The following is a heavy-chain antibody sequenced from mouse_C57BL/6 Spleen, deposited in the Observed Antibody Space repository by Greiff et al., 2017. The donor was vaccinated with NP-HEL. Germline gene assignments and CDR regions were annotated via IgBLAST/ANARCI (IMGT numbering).Heavy chain of an antibody. CDR3: ARGTTMVRGFDY. CDR1: GYTFTSYW. Sequence: QVQLQQPGAELVRPGSSVKLSCKASGYTFTSYWMHWVKQRPIQGLEWIGNIDPSDSETHYNQKFKDKATLTVDKSSSTAYMQLSSLTSEDSAVYDCARGTTMVRGFDYWGQGTTLTVSS. CDR2: IDPSDSET. V-gene: IGHV1-52*01. D-gene: IGHD2-2*01. J-gene: IGHJ2*01.